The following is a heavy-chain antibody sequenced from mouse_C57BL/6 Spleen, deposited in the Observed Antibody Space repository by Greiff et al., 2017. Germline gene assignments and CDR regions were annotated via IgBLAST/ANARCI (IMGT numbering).Heavy chain of an antibody. Sequence: QVQLQQSGAELVKPGASVKLSCKASGYTFTSYWMHWVKQRPGRGLEWIGRIDPNRGGTKYNEKFKSKATMTVDKPSSTAYMQLSSLTSEDSAVYCWARPITTVVASGYYYSMDYWGQGTSVTVSS. CDR1: GYTFTSYW. V-gene: IGHV1-72*01. CDR2: IDPNRGGT. J-gene: IGHJ4*01. CDR3: ARPITTVVASGYYYSMDY. D-gene: IGHD1-1*01.